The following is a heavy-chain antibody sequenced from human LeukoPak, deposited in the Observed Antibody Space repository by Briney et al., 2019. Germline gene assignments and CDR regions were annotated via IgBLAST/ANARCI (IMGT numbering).Heavy chain of an antibody. CDR1: AYIITAYY. J-gene: IGHJ4*02. V-gene: IGHV1-2*02. CDR3: ARGPSSDSRGLDYFDY. D-gene: IGHD3-22*01. Sequence: ASVKVSCKASAYIITAYYMYWVRQPPGQGLEWMGWINPKSGGTNYAQKFQGRVTMTTDTSINTAYMALSRLTSDDTAMYYCARGPSSDSRGLDYFDYWGQGTLVTVSS. CDR2: INPKSGGT.